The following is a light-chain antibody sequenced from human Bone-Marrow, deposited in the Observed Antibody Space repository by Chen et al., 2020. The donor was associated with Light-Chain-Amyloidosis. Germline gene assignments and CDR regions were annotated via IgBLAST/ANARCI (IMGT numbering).Light chain of an antibody. Sequence: EIVLPQSPGTLSLSPGEGANLSCRASQTISSNYLTWSQQKFGQAPRLLIYGSSSRATGIPDRFTGSGSGTDFTLTINRLEPEDFARYYCQQYGTSPLTFGVGTKVEIK. J-gene: IGKJ4*01. V-gene: IGKV3-20*01. CDR2: GSS. CDR1: QTISSNY. CDR3: QQYGTSPLT.